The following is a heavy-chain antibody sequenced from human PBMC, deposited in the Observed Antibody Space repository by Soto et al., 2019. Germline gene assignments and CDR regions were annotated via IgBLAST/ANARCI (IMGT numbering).Heavy chain of an antibody. D-gene: IGHD3-22*01. CDR2: VYWDDAK. CDR3: VYCGYYGSSWVPDY. CDR1: GFSLTTNGVG. V-gene: IGHV2-5*02. Sequence: QITLKESGPSLVKPTQTLTLTCTFSGFSLTTNGVGVGWIRQSPGEALEWLALVYWDDAKRYSPALKSRLTITKDTSKTQVVLTMTDVDSVDTATYFCVYCGYYGSSWVPDYWGQGTLVTVSS. J-gene: IGHJ4*02.